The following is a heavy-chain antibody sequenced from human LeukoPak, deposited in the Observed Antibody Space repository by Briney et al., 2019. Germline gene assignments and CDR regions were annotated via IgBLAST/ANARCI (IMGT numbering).Heavy chain of an antibody. CDR2: FYPSDSNT. D-gene: IGHD3-22*01. CDR1: GYSFTSYW. Sequence: GGSLKISCKGSGYSFTSYWIGWVRQMPGKGRGGMGIFYPSDSNTKYRPSFRGQFTISADTSISTASLQWSSLKASDTAMYYCARGRIDSSGYLNWFDPWGQGTLVTVSS. CDR3: ARGRIDSSGYLNWFDP. J-gene: IGHJ5*02. V-gene: IGHV5-51*01.